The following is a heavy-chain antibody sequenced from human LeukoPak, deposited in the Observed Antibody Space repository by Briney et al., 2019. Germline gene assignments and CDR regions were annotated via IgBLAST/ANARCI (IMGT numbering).Heavy chain of an antibody. CDR1: GFTFSGSA. CDR2: IDKKDKGYATAT. J-gene: IGHJ5*02. CDR3: TRDSGTYNWFDP. Sequence: GGSLKLSCAASGFTFSGSAIHWVRQSSGKGLEWVGQIDKKDKGYATATAYAASVKGRFTISRNDSINTAYLQMKSLKTEDTALYYCTRDSGTYNWFDPWGQGTLVTVSS. D-gene: IGHD1-26*01. V-gene: IGHV3-73*01.